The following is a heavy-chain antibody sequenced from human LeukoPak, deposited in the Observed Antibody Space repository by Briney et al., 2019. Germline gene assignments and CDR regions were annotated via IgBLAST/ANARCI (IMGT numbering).Heavy chain of an antibody. CDR3: ARGVTRGHYPNYYFDY. V-gene: IGHV1-18*01. Sequence: ASVKVSCKASGYTFTSYGISWVRQAPGQGLEWMGWISVYNGNTNYAQKLQGRVTMTTDTSTSTAYMELRSLRSDDTAVYYCARGVTRGHYPNYYFDYWGQGTLVTVSS. CDR1: GYTFTSYG. CDR2: ISVYNGNT. D-gene: IGHD3-22*01. J-gene: IGHJ4*02.